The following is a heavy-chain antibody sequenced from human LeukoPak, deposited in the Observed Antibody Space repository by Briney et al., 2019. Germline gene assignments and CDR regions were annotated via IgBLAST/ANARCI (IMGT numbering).Heavy chain of an antibody. D-gene: IGHD3-16*01. J-gene: IGHJ5*02. V-gene: IGHV3-33*01. CDR1: GFTFSSYG. Sequence: GRSLRLSCAASGFTFSSYGMHWVRQAPGKGLEWVALIWYDGSKKFYTDSVKGRFTISRDNSKNTLYLQMNSLRAEDTAVYYCARNGRTAYINWFDPWGQGTLVTVSS. CDR2: IWYDGSKK. CDR3: ARNGRTAYINWFDP.